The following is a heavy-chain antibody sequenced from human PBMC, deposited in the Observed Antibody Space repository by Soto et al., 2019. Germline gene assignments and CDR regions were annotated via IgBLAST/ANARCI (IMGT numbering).Heavy chain of an antibody. CDR1: GGSFSGYY. J-gene: IGHJ6*02. CDR2: INHSGST. V-gene: IGHV4-34*01. CDR3: AKAMVRGVNEYYYGMDV. D-gene: IGHD3-10*01. Sequence: QVQLQQWGAGLLKPSETLSLTCAVYGGSFSGYYWSCIRKPPWKGLEWIGEINHSGSTNYNPSLKSRVTISVDTSKNQFSLKLSSVTAADTAVYYCAKAMVRGVNEYYYGMDVWGQGTTVTVSS.